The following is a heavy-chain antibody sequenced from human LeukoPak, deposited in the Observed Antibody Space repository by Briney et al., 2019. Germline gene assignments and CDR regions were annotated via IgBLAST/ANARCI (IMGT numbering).Heavy chain of an antibody. V-gene: IGHV3-7*01. CDR2: IKQDGSEK. CDR1: GFTFRSYG. J-gene: IGHJ4*02. CDR3: ARDLYYDSSGPLLY. D-gene: IGHD3-22*01. Sequence: TGGSLRLSCAASGFTFRSYGMSWVRQAPGKGLEWVANIKQDGSEKNYVDSVKGRFTISRDNAKNSLYLQMNSLRAEDTAVYYCARDLYYDSSGPLLYWGQGTLVTVSS.